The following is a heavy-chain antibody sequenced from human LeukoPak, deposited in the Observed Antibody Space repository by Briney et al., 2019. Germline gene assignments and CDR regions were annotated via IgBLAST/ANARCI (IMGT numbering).Heavy chain of an antibody. Sequence: SETLSLTCTVSGDSISSGDYYWSWIRQPAGKGLEWIGRISSSGSTNYNPSLKSRVTISVDTSKNQFSLKLSSVTAADTAVYYCARHQNNYYDSSGYSLPAPFDYWGQGTLVTVSS. D-gene: IGHD3-22*01. CDR2: ISSSGST. CDR1: GDSISSGDYY. CDR3: ARHQNNYYDSSGYSLPAPFDY. J-gene: IGHJ4*02. V-gene: IGHV4-61*02.